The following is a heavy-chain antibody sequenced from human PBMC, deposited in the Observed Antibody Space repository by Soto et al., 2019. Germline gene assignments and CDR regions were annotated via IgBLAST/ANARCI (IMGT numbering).Heavy chain of an antibody. CDR3: ARFGKRSQAAAGTRLLDYYYYMDV. V-gene: IGHV4-59*01. CDR2: IYYSGNT. CDR1: GGSISSYY. D-gene: IGHD6-13*01. Sequence: LEILSLTCTVSGGSISSYYWSWIRQPPGKGLEWIGYIYYSGNTNYNPSLKSRVTISVDTSKNQFSLKLSSVTAADTAVYYCARFGKRSQAAAGTRLLDYYYYMDVWGKGTTVTVSS. J-gene: IGHJ6*03.